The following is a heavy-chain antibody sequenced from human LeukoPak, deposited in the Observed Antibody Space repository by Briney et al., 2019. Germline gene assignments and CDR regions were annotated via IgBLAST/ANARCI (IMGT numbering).Heavy chain of an antibody. D-gene: IGHD3-16*01. J-gene: IGHJ4*02. CDR1: GGSFSGYY. CDR2: INHSGST. CDR3: ARHVRGGSYFNY. Sequence: SETLSLTCAVYGGSFSGYYWSWIRQPPGKGLEWIGEINHSGSTNYNPSLKSRVTISVDTSKNQFSLKLSSVTAADTAVYYCARHVRGGSYFNYWGQGALVTVSS. V-gene: IGHV4-34*01.